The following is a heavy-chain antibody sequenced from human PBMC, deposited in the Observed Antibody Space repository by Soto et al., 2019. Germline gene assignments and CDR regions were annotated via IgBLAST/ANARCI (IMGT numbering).Heavy chain of an antibody. CDR1: GYIFVNYG. Sequence: QVQLVQSGDEVRKPGSSVKVSCKASGYIFVNYGIAWVRQAPGQGLEWMGWISPYSGHTHYASKVQGRLTMTTDTSTSTAYMDLGSLTSDDTAVYYCAVVDIYVTPTPEDVWGQGTTVTVSS. J-gene: IGHJ6*02. CDR3: AVVDIYVTPTPEDV. D-gene: IGHD2-2*03. V-gene: IGHV1-18*01. CDR2: ISPYSGHT.